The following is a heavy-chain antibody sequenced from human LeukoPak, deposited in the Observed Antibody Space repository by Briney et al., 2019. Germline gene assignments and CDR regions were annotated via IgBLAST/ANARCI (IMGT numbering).Heavy chain of an antibody. Sequence: SETLSLTCTVSGGSSSLYYWSWIRQPPGKGLEWIGYIYYSGSTNYNPSLRSRVTISVDTSKNQFSLKLSSVTAADTAVYYCARSRWLGAFDIWGQGKMVTVSS. J-gene: IGHJ3*02. CDR1: GGSSSLYY. V-gene: IGHV4-59*08. D-gene: IGHD6-19*01. CDR2: IYYSGST. CDR3: ARSRWLGAFDI.